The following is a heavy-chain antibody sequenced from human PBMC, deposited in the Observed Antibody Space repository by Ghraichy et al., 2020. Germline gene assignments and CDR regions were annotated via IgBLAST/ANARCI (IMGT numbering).Heavy chain of an antibody. J-gene: IGHJ6*02. CDR2: INPNSGGT. Sequence: ASVKVSCKASGYTFTGYYMHWVRQAPGQGLEWMGWINPNSGGTNYAQKFQGWVTMTRDTSISTAYMELSRLRSDDTAVYYCARWGRPLRFLDQLLKGHYYYGMDVWGQGTTVTVSS. CDR3: ARWGRPLRFLDQLLKGHYYYGMDV. V-gene: IGHV1-2*04. D-gene: IGHD3-3*01. CDR1: GYTFTGYY.